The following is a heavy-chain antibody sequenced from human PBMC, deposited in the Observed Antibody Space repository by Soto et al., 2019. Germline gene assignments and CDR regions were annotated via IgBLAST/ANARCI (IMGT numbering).Heavy chain of an antibody. J-gene: IGHJ5*02. CDR3: AHYVSTSPAGWFDP. CDR1: GLSLSTSGEA. V-gene: IGHV2-5*02. Sequence: QITLKESGPTLVKPTQTLTLTCTFSGLSLSTSGEAVGWIRQPPGKALEWLALIYWDDDKRYNPTLKTRPTITKDTSKNQVVLTLTNMDPVDTATYYCAHYVSTSPAGWFDPWGQGILVTVSS. CDR2: IYWDDDK. D-gene: IGHD3-10*02.